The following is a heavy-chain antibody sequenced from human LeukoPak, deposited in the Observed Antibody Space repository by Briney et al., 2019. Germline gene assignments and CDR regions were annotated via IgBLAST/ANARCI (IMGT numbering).Heavy chain of an antibody. V-gene: IGHV3-7*03. J-gene: IGHJ4*02. CDR2: IKQDGSEK. D-gene: IGHD3-3*01. Sequence: GGSLRLSCAASGFTFSRYWMSWVRQAPGKGLEWVANIKQDGSEKYYVDSVKGRFTISRDNSKNTLYLQMNSLRAEDTAVYYCAKGAPTIFGVAGRSDYWGQGTLVTVSS. CDR3: AKGAPTIFGVAGRSDY. CDR1: GFTFSRYW.